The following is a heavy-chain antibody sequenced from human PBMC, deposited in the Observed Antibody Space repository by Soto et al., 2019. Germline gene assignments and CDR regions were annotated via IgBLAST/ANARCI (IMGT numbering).Heavy chain of an antibody. CDR3: AKEDGAGVKS. Sequence: QVHLVQSGAEMKKPGSSVKVSCKVSGGDLTNSGISWVRQAPGQGLEWMGGIFPLLAMVYYSQKFQGRVTITADESTNTAYMDLGSLRSEDGAVYYCAKEDGAGVKSWGQATLVIVSS. V-gene: IGHV1-69*04. D-gene: IGHD1-26*01. CDR2: IFPLLAMV. CDR1: GGDLTNSG. J-gene: IGHJ4*02.